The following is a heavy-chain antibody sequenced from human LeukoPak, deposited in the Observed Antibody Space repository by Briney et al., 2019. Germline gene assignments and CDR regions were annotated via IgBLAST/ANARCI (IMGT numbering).Heavy chain of an antibody. CDR1: GGSFSGYY. CDR2: INHSGST. Sequence: PSETLSLTCAVYGGSFSGYYWSWIRQPPGKGLEWIGEINHSGSTNYNPSLKSRVTISVDTSKNQFSLKLSSVTAADTAVYYCARHLLLWFGESKYYFDYWGQGTLVTVSS. V-gene: IGHV4-34*01. CDR3: ARHLLLWFGESKYYFDY. J-gene: IGHJ4*02. D-gene: IGHD3-10*01.